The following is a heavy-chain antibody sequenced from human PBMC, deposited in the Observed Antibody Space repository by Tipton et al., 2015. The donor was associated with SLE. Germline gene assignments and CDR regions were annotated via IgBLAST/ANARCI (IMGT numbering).Heavy chain of an antibody. CDR1: GGSISRYY. CDR3: ARAHGVVAADY. CDR2: IHYTGGT. J-gene: IGHJ4*02. D-gene: IGHD2-15*01. V-gene: IGHV4-59*12. Sequence: TLSLTCTVSGGSISRYYWSWIRQPPGQRLEWIGYIHYTGGTYDNPSLKSRVTISVDTSKNQFSLNLISVTAADTAVYYCARAHGVVAADYWGQGTLVTVSS.